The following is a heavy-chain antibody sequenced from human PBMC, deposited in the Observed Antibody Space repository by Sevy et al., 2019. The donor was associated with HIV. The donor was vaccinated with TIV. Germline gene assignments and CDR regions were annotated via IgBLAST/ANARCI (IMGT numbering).Heavy chain of an antibody. Sequence: GESLKISCKTSEYNFRNYWIGWGPQVPGKGLEWMGVIYGDDSDTRLSPSFEGHVTMSVDKSINTAYLQWTALTASDSAMYYCARSRLREFDFWGPGTLVTVSS. CDR3: ARSRLREFDF. CDR1: EYNFRNYW. CDR2: IYGDDSDT. V-gene: IGHV5-51*01. J-gene: IGHJ4*02. D-gene: IGHD5-12*01.